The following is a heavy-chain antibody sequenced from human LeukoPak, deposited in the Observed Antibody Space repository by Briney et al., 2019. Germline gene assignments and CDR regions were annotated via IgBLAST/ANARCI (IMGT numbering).Heavy chain of an antibody. D-gene: IGHD6-19*01. CDR1: GFTFSSYS. V-gene: IGHV3-21*01. Sequence: PGGSLRLSCAASGFTFSSYSMNWVRQAPGKGLEWVSSISSSSSYIYYADSVKGRFTISRDNAKNSLYLQMNSLRAEDTAVYYCASQSMAVAGSYYYYMDVWGKGTTVTVSS. CDR3: ASQSMAVAGSYYYYMDV. J-gene: IGHJ6*03. CDR2: ISSSSSYI.